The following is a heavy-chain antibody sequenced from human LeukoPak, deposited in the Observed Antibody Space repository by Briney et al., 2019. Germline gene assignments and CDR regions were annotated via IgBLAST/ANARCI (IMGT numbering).Heavy chain of an antibody. Sequence: ASVKVSCKASGYTFTGYYMHWVRQAPGQGLEWMGWINPNSGGTNYAQKFQGRVTMTRDTSIGTAYMELSRLRSDDTAVYYCARGRVVPAAKNWFDPWGQGTLVTVSS. J-gene: IGHJ5*02. CDR1: GYTFTGYY. D-gene: IGHD2-2*01. V-gene: IGHV1-2*02. CDR2: INPNSGGT. CDR3: ARGRVVPAAKNWFDP.